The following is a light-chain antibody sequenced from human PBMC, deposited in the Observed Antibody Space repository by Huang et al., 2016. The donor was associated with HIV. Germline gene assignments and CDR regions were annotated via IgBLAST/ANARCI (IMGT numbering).Light chain of an antibody. Sequence: AIQMTQSPSSLSASVGDTVTITCRASQNIRYELAWCQQRPGKAPNLLIFGASDLQSGGPSRFSGSGSGTDFTLTISSLQPEDFATYYCLQGSTYPYTFGQGTKLAIK. V-gene: IGKV1-6*02. CDR2: GAS. J-gene: IGKJ2*01. CDR3: LQGSTYPYT. CDR1: QNIRYE.